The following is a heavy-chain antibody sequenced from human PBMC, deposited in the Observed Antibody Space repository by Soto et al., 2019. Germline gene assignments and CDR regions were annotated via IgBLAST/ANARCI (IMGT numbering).Heavy chain of an antibody. V-gene: IGHV3-15*01. CDR3: TTDLTWIPNKQTDY. D-gene: IGHD5-12*01. Sequence: PGGSLRLSCAASGFTFSNAWMSWVRQAPGKGLEWVGRIKSKTDGGTTDYAAPVKGRFTISRDDSKNTLYLQMNSLKTEDTAVYYCTTDLTWIPNKQTDYWGQGTLVTVPQ. CDR1: GFTFSNAW. J-gene: IGHJ4*02. CDR2: IKSKTDGGTT.